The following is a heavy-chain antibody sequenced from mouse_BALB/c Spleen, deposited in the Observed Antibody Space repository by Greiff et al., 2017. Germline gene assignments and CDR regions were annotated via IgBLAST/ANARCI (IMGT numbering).Heavy chain of an antibody. J-gene: IGHJ2*01. D-gene: IGHD2-4*01. V-gene: IGHV3-6*02. Sequence: EVHLVESGPGLVKPSQSLSLTCSVTGYSITSGYYWNWIRQFPGNKLEWMGYISYDGSNNYNPSLKNRISITRDTSKNQFFLKLNSVTTEDTATYYCARDDYPYYFDYWGQGTTLTVSS. CDR3: ARDDYPYYFDY. CDR1: GYSITSGYY. CDR2: ISYDGSN.